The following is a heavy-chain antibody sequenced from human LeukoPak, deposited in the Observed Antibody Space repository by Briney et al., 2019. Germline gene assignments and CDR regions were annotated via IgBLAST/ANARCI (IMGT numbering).Heavy chain of an antibody. CDR1: GFTFGSYW. V-gene: IGHV3-7*01. CDR2: IKQDGSEK. CDR3: ARVAKNRNFDY. Sequence: GGSLRLSCAASGFTFGSYWMSWVRQAPGKGLEWVANIKQDGSEKYYVDSVKGRFTISRDNAKNSLYLQMNSLRAEDTAVYYCARVAKNRNFDYWGQGTLVTVSS. J-gene: IGHJ4*02. D-gene: IGHD1-14*01.